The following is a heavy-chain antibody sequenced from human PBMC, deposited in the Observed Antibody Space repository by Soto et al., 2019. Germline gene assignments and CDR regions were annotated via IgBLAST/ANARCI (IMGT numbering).Heavy chain of an antibody. Sequence: SVKVSCKASGFTFTSYAITWVRQAPGQGLEWMGRIIPILGIANYAQKFQGRVTITADKSTSTAYMELSSLRSEDTAVYYCAIYGDCDYWGQETLVNVSS. D-gene: IGHD4-17*01. J-gene: IGHJ4*02. CDR3: AIYGDCDY. CDR2: IIPILGIA. CDR1: GFTFTSYA. V-gene: IGHV1-69*04.